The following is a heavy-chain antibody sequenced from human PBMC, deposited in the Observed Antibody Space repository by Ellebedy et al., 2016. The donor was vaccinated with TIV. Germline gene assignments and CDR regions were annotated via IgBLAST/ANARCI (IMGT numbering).Heavy chain of an antibody. CDR2: VSYDGSNK. CDR3: ASYVDTAMVFDY. V-gene: IGHV3-30*03. J-gene: IGHJ4*02. Sequence: PGGSLRLSCAASGSTFSNSGMHLVRQAPGTGLEWVAVVSYDGSNKYYADSVKGRFPISRDNSKNTLYLQMNSLRAEDTAVYYCASYVDTAMVFDYWGQGTLVTVSS. D-gene: IGHD5-18*01. CDR1: GSTFSNSG.